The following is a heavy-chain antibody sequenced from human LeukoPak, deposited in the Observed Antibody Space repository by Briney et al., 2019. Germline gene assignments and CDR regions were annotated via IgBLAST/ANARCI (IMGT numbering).Heavy chain of an antibody. J-gene: IGHJ4*02. V-gene: IGHV4-30-4*01. CDR2: IHYSGSTY. Sequence: SQTLSLTCTVSGGSIRSGDYYWSWIRQPPGKGLEWIGYIHYSGSTYYYNPSLKSRVTMSVDTAKNQFSLKLSSVTAADTAVYYCARRGDGYGHFDFWGQGTLVTVSS. CDR1: GGSIRSGDYY. CDR3: ARRGDGYGHFDF. D-gene: IGHD5-24*01.